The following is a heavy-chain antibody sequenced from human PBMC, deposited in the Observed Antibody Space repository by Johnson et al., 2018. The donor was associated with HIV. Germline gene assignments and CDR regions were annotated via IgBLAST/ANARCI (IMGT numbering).Heavy chain of an antibody. CDR2: TSYDGSNK. CDR3: ARGIVITFGGPDAFDV. V-gene: IGHV3-30*03. Sequence: QVQLVESGGGVVRPGGSLRLSCAASGFTFTNAWMSWVRQAPGKGLEWVAVTSYDGSNKYYADSVKGRFTISRDNAKNSLYLQMNSLKDEDTALYYCARGIVITFGGPDAFDVWGQGTMVTVSS. CDR1: GFTFTNAW. J-gene: IGHJ3*01. D-gene: IGHD3-16*01.